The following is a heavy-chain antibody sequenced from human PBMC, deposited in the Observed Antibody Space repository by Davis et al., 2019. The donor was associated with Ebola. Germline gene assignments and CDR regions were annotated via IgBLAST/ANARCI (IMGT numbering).Heavy chain of an antibody. Sequence: GESLKISCAASGFTFRTYWMSWVRQAPGKGLEWVANIKEDGSEKFYVDSLKGRFTISRDNAKNSLYLQMNSLRAEDTAVYYCARARGPGYFDYWGRGTLVTVSS. CDR3: ARARGPGYFDY. V-gene: IGHV3-7*01. J-gene: IGHJ4*03. CDR2: IKEDGSEK. CDR1: GFTFRTYW. D-gene: IGHD3-10*01.